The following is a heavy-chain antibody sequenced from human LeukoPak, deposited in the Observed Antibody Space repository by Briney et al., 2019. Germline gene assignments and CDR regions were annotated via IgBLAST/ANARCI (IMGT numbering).Heavy chain of an antibody. J-gene: IGHJ4*02. CDR3: AKIKTGSGWIFDY. CDR1: GFTFSSYA. V-gene: IGHV3-23*01. D-gene: IGHD6-19*01. Sequence: VGSLRLSCAASGFTFSSYAMSWVRQAPGKGLEWVSAISGSGGSTYYADSVKGRFTISRDNSKNTLYLQMNSLRAEDTAVYYRAKIKTGSGWIFDYWGQGTLVTVSS. CDR2: ISGSGGST.